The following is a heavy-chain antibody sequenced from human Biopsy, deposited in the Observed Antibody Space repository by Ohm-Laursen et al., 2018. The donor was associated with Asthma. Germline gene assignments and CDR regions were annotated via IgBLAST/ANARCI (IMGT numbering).Heavy chain of an antibody. V-gene: IGHV1-18*01. CDR2: ISVYNGNT. Sequence: ASVKVSCKTSGYTFNSAGITWVRQAPGQGLEWMGWISVYNGNTKVAQKLQNRVTMITDTSTSTAYMELRSLGSDDTAVYFCARAVDYSHYYGIDVWGQGTTVTVS. D-gene: IGHD3-10*01. CDR3: ARAVDYSHYYGIDV. J-gene: IGHJ6*02. CDR1: GYTFNSAG.